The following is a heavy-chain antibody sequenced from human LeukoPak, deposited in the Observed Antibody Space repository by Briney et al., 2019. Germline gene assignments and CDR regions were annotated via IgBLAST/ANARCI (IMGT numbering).Heavy chain of an antibody. CDR1: GFTFSSYA. D-gene: IGHD4-17*01. Sequence: AGGSLRLSRAASGFTFSSYAMSWVRQAPGKGLEWVSAISGSGGSTYYADSVKGRFTISRDNSKNTLYLQMNSLRAEDTAVYYCAKDGYYGDYLFDYWGQGTLVTVSS. CDR3: AKDGYYGDYLFDY. V-gene: IGHV3-23*01. J-gene: IGHJ4*02. CDR2: ISGSGGST.